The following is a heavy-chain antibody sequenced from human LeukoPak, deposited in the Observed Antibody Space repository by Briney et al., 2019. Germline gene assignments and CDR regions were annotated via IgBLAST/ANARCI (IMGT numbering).Heavy chain of an antibody. CDR1: GFTFSSYA. D-gene: IGHD1-26*01. Sequence: GGSLRLSCAASGFTFSSYAMHWVRQAPGKGLEWVAVISYDGSNKYYADSVKGRFTISRDNSKNTLYLQMNSLRAEDTAVYYCAKSTLSRTIFRGGSYRPFDYWGQGTLVTVSS. CDR2: ISYDGSNK. J-gene: IGHJ4*02. V-gene: IGHV3-30-3*01. CDR3: AKSTLSRTIFRGGSYRPFDY.